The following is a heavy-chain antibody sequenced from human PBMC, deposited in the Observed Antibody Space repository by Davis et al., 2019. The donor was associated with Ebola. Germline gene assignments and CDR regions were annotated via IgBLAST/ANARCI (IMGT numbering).Heavy chain of an antibody. CDR3: AKDSLTYDDFWSGYYRYYYGMDV. J-gene: IGHJ6*02. D-gene: IGHD3-3*01. V-gene: IGHV3-23*01. CDR2: NSGSGGST. CDR1: GFTFSSYA. Sequence: GESLKISCAASGFTFSSYAMSWVRQAPGNGLEWVSANSGSGGSTYYADSVKGRFTISSDNSKNTLYLRMNSLRAEDTAVYYCAKDSLTYDDFWSGYYRYYYGMDVWGQGTTVTVSS.